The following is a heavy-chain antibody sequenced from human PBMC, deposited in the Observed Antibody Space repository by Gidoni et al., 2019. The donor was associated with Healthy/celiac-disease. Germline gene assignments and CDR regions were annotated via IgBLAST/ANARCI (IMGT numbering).Heavy chain of an antibody. D-gene: IGHD6-19*01. Sequence: EVQLLESGGGLVPPGGSLRLSWPASGFPFSSYAMSWVRQAPGKGLGGVSSISGRGGSTYYADSVKRRFTISRDNSKNTLYLQMNSLRAEDTAVYYCAKASRQWMYFDLWGRGTLVTVSS. CDR1: GFPFSSYA. CDR2: ISGRGGST. J-gene: IGHJ2*01. V-gene: IGHV3-23*01. CDR3: AKASRQWMYFDL.